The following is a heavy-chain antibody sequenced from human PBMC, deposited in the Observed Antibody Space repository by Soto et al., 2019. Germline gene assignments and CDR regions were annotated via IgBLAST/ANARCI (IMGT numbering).Heavy chain of an antibody. J-gene: IGHJ6*04. CDR1: GFTVSSKY. V-gene: IGHV3-66*01. CDR3: ARDDVLCDGGRCYGIPLDV. Sequence: PVGSLRLSCAASGFTVSSKYMTWVRQAPGKGLEWVSLIQSGGTTYYADSVKGRFTISRDTSENTLHLQMDSLRVEDTAVYYCARDDVLCDGGRCYGIPLDVWGEGTTVTVSS. D-gene: IGHD2-15*01. CDR2: IQSGGTT.